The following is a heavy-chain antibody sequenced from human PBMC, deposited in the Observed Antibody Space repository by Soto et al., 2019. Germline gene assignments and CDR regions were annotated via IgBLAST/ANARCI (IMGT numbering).Heavy chain of an antibody. V-gene: IGHV3-74*03. D-gene: IGHD1-1*01. CDR2: INGDGRIT. CDR1: GFTFGNYW. J-gene: IGHJ4*02. CDR3: ARELTTAETPGDDFDY. Sequence: EVPLVESGGGLVQPGGSLRLSCAVSGFTFGNYWMHWVRQAPGKGLMWVSRINGDGRITTYADSVEGRFTISRDNATTTVSLEMNSLRVEDTAIYYCARELTTAETPGDDFDYWGQGTLVTVSS.